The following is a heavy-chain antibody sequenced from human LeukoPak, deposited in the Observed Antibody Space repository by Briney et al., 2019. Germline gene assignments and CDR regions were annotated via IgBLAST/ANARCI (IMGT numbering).Heavy chain of an antibody. CDR3: ARGNYGDDSYYFDY. J-gene: IGHJ4*02. V-gene: IGHV4-34*01. CDR1: GGSFSGYY. CDR2: INHSGST. D-gene: IGHD4-17*01. Sequence: SETLSLTCAVYGGSFSGYYWSWIRQPPGKGLEWIGEINHSGSTNYNPSLKGRVTISVDTSKNQFSLKLSSVTAADTAVYYCARGNYGDDSYYFDYWGRGALVTVSS.